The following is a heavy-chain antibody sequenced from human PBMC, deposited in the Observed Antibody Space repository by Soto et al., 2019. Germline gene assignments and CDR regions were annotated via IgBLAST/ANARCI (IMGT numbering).Heavy chain of an antibody. CDR2: ISGSGDST. D-gene: IGHD3-10*01. Sequence: EVRLLESGGGLVQPGGSLRLSCAASGFTFSVYAMSWVRQAPGKGLEWVSGISGSGDSTHYADSVKGRFTVSRDNSNSMLYLQTHSLRAEDTAIYYCAKALYGGFTYWGQGTLVTVSS. V-gene: IGHV3-23*01. J-gene: IGHJ4*02. CDR3: AKALYGGFTY. CDR1: GFTFSVYA.